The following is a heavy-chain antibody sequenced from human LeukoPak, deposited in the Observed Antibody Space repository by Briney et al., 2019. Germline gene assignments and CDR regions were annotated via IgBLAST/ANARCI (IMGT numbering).Heavy chain of an antibody. J-gene: IGHJ4*02. Sequence: PGGSLRLSCAASGFTFSSYGMHWVRQAPGKGLEWVAVISYDGSNKYYVGSVKGRFTISRDNSKNTLYLQMNSLRAEDTAVYYCARESLNWNHRLLDYWGQGTLVTVSS. D-gene: IGHD1-14*01. V-gene: IGHV3-30*03. CDR3: ARESLNWNHRLLDY. CDR2: ISYDGSNK. CDR1: GFTFSSYG.